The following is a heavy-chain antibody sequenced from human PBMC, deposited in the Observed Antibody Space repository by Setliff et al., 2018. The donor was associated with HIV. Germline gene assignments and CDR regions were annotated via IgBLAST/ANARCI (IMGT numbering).Heavy chain of an antibody. V-gene: IGHV3-7*01. J-gene: IGHJ4*02. D-gene: IGHD3-3*01. Sequence: PGGSLRLSWAAPEFTFTSDCMKWVRQAPGKGLASVANIRQGGSEKHSVDSVKGRFTMSRDNAKNLLFLQMDSLRAEDTAVYYCARDPRPKFWSGNSPFDYWGQGTLVTVSS. CDR1: EFTFTSDC. CDR3: ARDPRPKFWSGNSPFDY. CDR2: IRQGGSEK.